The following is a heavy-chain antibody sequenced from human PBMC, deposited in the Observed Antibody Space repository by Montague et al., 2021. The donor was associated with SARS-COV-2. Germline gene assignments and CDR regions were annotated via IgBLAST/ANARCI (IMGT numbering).Heavy chain of an antibody. V-gene: IGHV4-61*08. CDR3: ARVSLAAAATRNDY. Sequence: SETLSLTCTVSGGSVSSGGYYWSWIRQPPGKGLDWIGYIYYSGSTNYNPSLKSRVTISLSTSKNLFSLKLTSVTAADTAVYYCARVSLAAAATRNDYWGQGTLVTVSS. CDR1: GGSVSSGGYY. D-gene: IGHD6-13*01. CDR2: IYYSGST. J-gene: IGHJ4*02.